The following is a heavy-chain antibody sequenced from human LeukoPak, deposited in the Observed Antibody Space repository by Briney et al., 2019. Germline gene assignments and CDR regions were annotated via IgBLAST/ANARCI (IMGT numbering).Heavy chain of an antibody. CDR3: ARGADTGYSSDS. CDR2: ISSSSSYI. Sequence: GGSLRLSCAASGFTFSSYSMNWVRQAPGKGLEWVSSISSSSSYIYYADSVKGRFTISRDNAKNSLYLQMNSLRAEDTAVYYCARGADTGYSSDSWGQGTLVTVSS. D-gene: IGHD6-19*01. J-gene: IGHJ5*02. CDR1: GFTFSSYS. V-gene: IGHV3-21*01.